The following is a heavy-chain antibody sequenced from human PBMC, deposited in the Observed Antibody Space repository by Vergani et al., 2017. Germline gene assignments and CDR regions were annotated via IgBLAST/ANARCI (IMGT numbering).Heavy chain of an antibody. D-gene: IGHD6-19*01. CDR1: GFSLSTSGMC. J-gene: IGHJ6*03. V-gene: IGHV2-70*15. CDR3: ARIRGKWLVRYDYYYMDV. Sequence: QVTLRESGPALVKPTQTLTLTCTFSGFSLSTSGMCVSWIRQPPGKALGWLARIDWDDDKYYSTSLKTRLTISKDTSKNQVVLTMTNMDPVDTATYYCARIRGKWLVRYDYYYMDVWGKGTTVTVSS. CDR2: IDWDDDK.